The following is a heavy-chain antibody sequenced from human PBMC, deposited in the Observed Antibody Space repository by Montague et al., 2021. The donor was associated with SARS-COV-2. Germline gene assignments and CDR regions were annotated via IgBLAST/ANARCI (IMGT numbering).Heavy chain of an antibody. CDR2: ISYDGSNQ. Sequence: SLSLSCAASGFTFSRYAMPWVRQAPGKGLEWVAVISYDGSNQYYADSVKGRFTISRDNSKNTLYLQMNSLRAEDTAVYYCARDLAHYGILTGYIGGYYYYYGMDVWGQRTTVTVSS. CDR3: ARDLAHYGILTGYIGGYYYYYGMDV. D-gene: IGHD3-9*01. J-gene: IGHJ6*02. CDR1: GFTFSRYA. V-gene: IGHV3-30-3*01.